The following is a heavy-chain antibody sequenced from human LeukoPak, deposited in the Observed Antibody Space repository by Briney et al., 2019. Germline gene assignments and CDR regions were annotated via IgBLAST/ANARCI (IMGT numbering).Heavy chain of an antibody. V-gene: IGHV3-30*02. CDR1: GFTFSSYG. CDR3: AKTGGRGELGFDY. J-gene: IGHJ4*02. Sequence: GGSLRLSCSASGFTFSSYGMHWVRQAPGKGLEWVAFIRYDGSNKYYADSVKGRFTISRDNSKNTLYLQMNSLRAEDTAVYYCAKTGGRGELGFDYWGQGTLVTVSS. CDR2: IRYDGSNK. D-gene: IGHD1-26*01.